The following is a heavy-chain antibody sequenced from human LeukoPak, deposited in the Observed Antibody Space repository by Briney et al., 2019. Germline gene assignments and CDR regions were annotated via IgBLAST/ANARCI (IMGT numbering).Heavy chain of an antibody. D-gene: IGHD3-22*01. Sequence: ASVKVSCKASGYTFTGYYMHWVRQAPGQGLEWMGRLNPNSGGTNYAQKFQGRVTMTRDTSISTAYMELSRLRSDDTAVYYCARGPFYYDSSGWTFHFDYWGQGTLVTVSS. J-gene: IGHJ4*02. CDR3: ARGPFYYDSSGWTFHFDY. V-gene: IGHV1-2*06. CDR1: GYTFTGYY. CDR2: LNPNSGGT.